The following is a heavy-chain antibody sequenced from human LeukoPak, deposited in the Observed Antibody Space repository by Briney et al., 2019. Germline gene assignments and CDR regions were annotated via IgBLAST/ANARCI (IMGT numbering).Heavy chain of an antibody. CDR3: ARDLLNVDTAMVGNYYGMDV. CDR2: IYSGGST. V-gene: IGHV3-53*04. Sequence: GGSLRLSCAASGFTVSSNYMSWVRQAPGKGLEWVSVIYSGGSTYYADSVKGRFTISRHNSKNTLYLQMNSLRAEDTAVYYCARDLLNVDTAMVGNYYGMDVWGQGTTVTVS. CDR1: GFTVSSNY. D-gene: IGHD5-18*01. J-gene: IGHJ6*02.